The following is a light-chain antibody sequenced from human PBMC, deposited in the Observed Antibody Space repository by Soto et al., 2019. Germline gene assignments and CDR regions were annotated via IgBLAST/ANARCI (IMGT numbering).Light chain of an antibody. CDR1: QTISSW. V-gene: IGKV1-5*03. CDR2: KAS. J-gene: IGKJ1*01. CDR3: RQSYSTPWT. Sequence: DIELTQSPSTLSASVGDRATLSCRASQTISSWLAWYQQKQGKAPKLLIYKASTLKSGVPSRCCSGGAGTDCTPPISSLQPEDVVTDYCRQSYSTPWTFGQGTKVDIK.